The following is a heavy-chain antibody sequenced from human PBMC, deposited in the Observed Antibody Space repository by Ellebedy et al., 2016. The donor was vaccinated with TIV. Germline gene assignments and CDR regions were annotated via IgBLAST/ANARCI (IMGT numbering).Heavy chain of an antibody. CDR1: GFTFSNYA. Sequence: GGSLRLSXAASGFTFSNYAMSWVRQTPGKGLEWVSGISFTGDNTYYPDSVKGRFTISRDNSKNTLFLQMNSLRAEDTAVYYCAASGSGSYVYFDYWGQGTLVTVSS. CDR2: ISFTGDNT. D-gene: IGHD1-26*01. J-gene: IGHJ4*02. V-gene: IGHV3-23*01. CDR3: AASGSGSYVYFDY.